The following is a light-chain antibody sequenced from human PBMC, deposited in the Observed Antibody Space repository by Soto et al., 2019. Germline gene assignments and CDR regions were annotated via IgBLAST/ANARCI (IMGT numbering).Light chain of an antibody. CDR2: GAS. Sequence: EIVLTQSPATLSLSPGERATLSCRASQSVNSNLAWYQQKPGQAPRLLIYGASTRATGIPASFIGNGSGTEFTLTINKLEPEDFTVYFCQQYGSSLWTFGQGTKVDIK. V-gene: IGKV3-15*01. CDR3: QQYGSSLWT. J-gene: IGKJ1*01. CDR1: QSVNSN.